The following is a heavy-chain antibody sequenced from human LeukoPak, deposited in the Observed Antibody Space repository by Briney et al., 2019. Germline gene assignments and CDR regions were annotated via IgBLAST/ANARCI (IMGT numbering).Heavy chain of an antibody. Sequence: ASVKVSCKASGYTLTDYYMHWVRQAPGQGLEWMGRINPNSGGTNYAQKFQGRVTMTRDTSISTVYMELSRLRSDDTAVYYCARVGYYDSSGYYYLGWFDPWGQGTLVTVSS. D-gene: IGHD3-22*01. V-gene: IGHV1-2*06. J-gene: IGHJ5*02. CDR1: GYTLTDYY. CDR2: INPNSGGT. CDR3: ARVGYYDSSGYYYLGWFDP.